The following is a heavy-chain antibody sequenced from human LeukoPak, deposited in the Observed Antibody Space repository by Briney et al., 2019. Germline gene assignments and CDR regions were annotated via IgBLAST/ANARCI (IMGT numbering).Heavy chain of an antibody. V-gene: IGHV1-8*02. Sequence: ASVKVSCKASGYTFTGYYMHWVRQATGQGPEWMGWMNPNSGNTGYAQKFQGRVTMTRNTSISTAYMELSSLRSEDTAVYYCARVSYGDYGYYYYMDVWGKGTTVTISS. D-gene: IGHD4-17*01. J-gene: IGHJ6*03. CDR3: ARVSYGDYGYYYYMDV. CDR1: GYTFTGYY. CDR2: MNPNSGNT.